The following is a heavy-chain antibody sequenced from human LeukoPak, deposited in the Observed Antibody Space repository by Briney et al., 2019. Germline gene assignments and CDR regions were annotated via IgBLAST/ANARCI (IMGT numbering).Heavy chain of an antibody. J-gene: IGHJ4*02. CDR3: ARLLIYCSSTSCHFDY. D-gene: IGHD2-2*01. V-gene: IGHV4-59*08. CDR2: IYYSGNT. Sequence: SETLSLTCTVSGGSISGSYWSWIRQPPGKGLEWIGYIYYSGNTNYNPSLKSRVTISVETSNNQFSLKLSSVTAADTAMYYCARLLIYCSSTSCHFDYWGQGTLVTVSS. CDR1: GGSISGSY.